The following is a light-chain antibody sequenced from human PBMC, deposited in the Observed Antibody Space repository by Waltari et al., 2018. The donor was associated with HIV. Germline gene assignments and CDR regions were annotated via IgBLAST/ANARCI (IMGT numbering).Light chain of an antibody. CDR2: GEN. CDR1: SVRSYY. J-gene: IGLJ3*02. CDR3: NSRDSSGHWF. Sequence: SSELAQDPAVSVALGQTVRITCQGDSVRSYYSSWYQQKPGQAPVLVVYGENNRPSGIPDRFSGSSSGNTASVTIAGAQAEDEADYYGNSRDSSGHWFFGGGTKVTVL. V-gene: IGLV3-19*01.